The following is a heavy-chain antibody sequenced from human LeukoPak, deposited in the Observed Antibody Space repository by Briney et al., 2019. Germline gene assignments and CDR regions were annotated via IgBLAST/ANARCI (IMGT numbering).Heavy chain of an antibody. J-gene: IGHJ5*02. V-gene: IGHV1-18*01. CDR1: GGTFSSYG. Sequence: ASVKVSCKASGGTFSSYGISWVRQAPGQGLEWMGWISAYNGNTNYAQKLQGRVTMTTDTSTSTAYMELRSLRSDDTAVYYCARGGSLPNYNWFDPWGQGTLVTVSS. CDR3: ARGGSLPNYNWFDP. CDR2: ISAYNGNT. D-gene: IGHD3-16*01.